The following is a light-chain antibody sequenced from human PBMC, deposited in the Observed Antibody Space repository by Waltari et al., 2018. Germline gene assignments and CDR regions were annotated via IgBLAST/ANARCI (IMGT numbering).Light chain of an antibody. V-gene: IGLV2-8*01. CDR1: SSDVGGYTY. Sequence: QSALTQPPSASGSPGQSVTISCPGTSSDVGGYTYLSWHQQHPGKAPKLIIYEVNKRPSGVPDRFSGSKSGNTAYLTVPGLQAEDEADYYCGSFAGSNIFVFGIGTKVTVL. CDR2: EVN. J-gene: IGLJ1*01. CDR3: GSFAGSNIFV.